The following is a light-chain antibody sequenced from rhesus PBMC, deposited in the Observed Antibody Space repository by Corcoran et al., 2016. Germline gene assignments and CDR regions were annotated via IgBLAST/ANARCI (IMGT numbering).Light chain of an antibody. Sequence: EIVLTQSPAFQSVTLKEKVTITCQASQSIGSSLHWYQQKPDQSPKLLIKYASQSISGVPSRFSGSGSGKDFTLTINSLEAEDAATYYCQQSSSFPYSFGQGTKVEIK. V-gene: IGKV6-55*01. CDR1: QSIGSS. CDR3: QQSSSFPYS. CDR2: YAS. J-gene: IGKJ2*01.